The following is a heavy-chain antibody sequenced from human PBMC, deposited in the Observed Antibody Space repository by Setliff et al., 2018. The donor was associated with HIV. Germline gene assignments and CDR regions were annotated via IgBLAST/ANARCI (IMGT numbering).Heavy chain of an antibody. CDR3: AKAGGYDSSGYYYLDY. CDR1: VFTFNNYG. CDR2: IRYTGSNK. Sequence: PGGSLRLSCAASVFTFNNYGMNWVRQAPGKGLEWVAFIRYTGSNKYYADSVKGRFTISRDNSRNMLYLQMNSLRAEDTAVYYCAKAGGYDSSGYYYLDYWGQGTLVTVSS. V-gene: IGHV3-30*02. D-gene: IGHD3-22*01. J-gene: IGHJ4*02.